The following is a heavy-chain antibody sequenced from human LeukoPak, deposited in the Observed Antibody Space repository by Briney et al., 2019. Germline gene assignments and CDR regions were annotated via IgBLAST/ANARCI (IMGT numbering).Heavy chain of an antibody. J-gene: IGHJ4*02. V-gene: IGHV3-33*03. CDR1: GFTFSSYG. D-gene: IGHD5-24*01. CDR2: IWYDGSNK. CDR3: AKEGRSLQTY. Sequence: GGSLRLSCAASGFTFSSYGMHWVRQAPGKGLEWVAVIWYDGSNKYYADPVKGRFTISRDNAKNSLYLQMNSLRVEDTAVYYCAKEGRSLQTYWGQGTLVTVSS.